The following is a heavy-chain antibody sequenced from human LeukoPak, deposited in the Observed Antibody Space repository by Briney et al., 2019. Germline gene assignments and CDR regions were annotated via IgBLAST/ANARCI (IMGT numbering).Heavy chain of an antibody. CDR3: ARDSAAAGLDY. V-gene: IGHV1-2*02. J-gene: IGHJ4*02. CDR2: INPNSGGT. D-gene: IGHD6-13*01. CDR1: GYTFTGYY. Sequence: ASVKVSCKASGYTFTGYYMHWVRQAPGQGLEWMGWINPNSGGTNYAQKFQGRVTKTRDTSISTAYMELSRLRSDDTAVYCCARDSAAAGLDYWGQGTLVTVSS.